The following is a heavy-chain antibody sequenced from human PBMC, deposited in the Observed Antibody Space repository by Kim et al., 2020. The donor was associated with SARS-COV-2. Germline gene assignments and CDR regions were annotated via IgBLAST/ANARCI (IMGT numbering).Heavy chain of an antibody. CDR2: IWSDGTKK. CDR3: TRGGQLPGFEEGYYYYGMDV. J-gene: IGHJ6*02. V-gene: IGHV3-33*01. D-gene: IGHD2-2*01. CDR1: GISFSNYG. Sequence: GGSLRLSCAASGISFSNYGMHWVRQAPGNGLEWVAVIWSDGTKKYYTDSVKGRFTISRDNSKNTLYLQMNSRRAEDTAVYYCTRGGQLPGFEEGYYYYGMDVWGQGTTVTVSS.